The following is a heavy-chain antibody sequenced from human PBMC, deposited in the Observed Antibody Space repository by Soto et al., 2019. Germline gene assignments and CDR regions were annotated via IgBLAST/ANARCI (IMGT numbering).Heavy chain of an antibody. D-gene: IGHD3-16*01. CDR1: GFTFSSYA. CDR3: ASTGLGAFDI. V-gene: IGHV3-23*01. Sequence: GGSLRLSCAASGFTFSSYAMSWVRQAPGKGLEGVSAISGSGGSTYYADSVKGRFTISRDNSKNTLYLQMNSLGAEDTAVYYCASTGLGAFDIWGQGTMVTVSS. J-gene: IGHJ3*02. CDR2: ISGSGGST.